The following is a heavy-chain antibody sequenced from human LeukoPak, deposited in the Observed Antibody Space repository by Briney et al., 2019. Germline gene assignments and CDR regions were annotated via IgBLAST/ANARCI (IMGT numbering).Heavy chain of an antibody. V-gene: IGHV3-7*01. D-gene: IGHD3/OR15-3a*01. CDR2: IKEDESEK. J-gene: IGHJ6*02. CDR3: ARVRTLWTYYGMDV. Sequence: GGSLRLSGAASGFTFISYSMSWVREAPGKGLEGVANIKEDESEKYYVDSVKGRLTISRDNAKNSLYLQLNSLRAEDTAMYYCARVRTLWTYYGMDVWGQGTTVTVSS. CDR1: GFTFISYS.